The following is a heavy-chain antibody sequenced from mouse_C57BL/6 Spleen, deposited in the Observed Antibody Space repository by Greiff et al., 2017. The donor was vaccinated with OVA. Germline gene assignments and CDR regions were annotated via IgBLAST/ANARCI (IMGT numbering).Heavy chain of an antibody. V-gene: IGHV1-55*01. J-gene: IGHJ3*01. CDR1: GYTFTSYW. CDR2: IYPGSGST. D-gene: IGHD2-4*01. Sequence: VQLQQPGAELVKPGASVKMSCKASGYTFTSYWITWVKQRPGQGLEWIGDIYPGSGSTNYNEKFKSKATLTVDTSSSTAYMQLSSLTSEDSAVYYCAREGDYDAPFAYWGQGTLVTVSA. CDR3: AREGDYDAPFAY.